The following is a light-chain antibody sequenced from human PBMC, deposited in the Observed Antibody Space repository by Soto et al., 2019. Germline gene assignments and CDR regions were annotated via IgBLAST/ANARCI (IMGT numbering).Light chain of an antibody. Sequence: DVVMTQSPLSLPVTLGQPASISCRSSQSLVYSDGNAYLNWFQQRPGQSPRRLIYKASNRDSGVPDRFSGSGSGTDFTLHINRVEPEDVGVYYCMQGTHWPPTFGRGTRVEIK. CDR1: QSLVYSDGNAY. CDR3: MQGTHWPPT. V-gene: IGKV2-30*01. J-gene: IGKJ1*01. CDR2: KAS.